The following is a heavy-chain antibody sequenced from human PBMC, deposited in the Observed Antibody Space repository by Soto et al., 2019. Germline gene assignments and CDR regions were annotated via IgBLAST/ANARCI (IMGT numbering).Heavy chain of an antibody. CDR2: ISSTGNTI. V-gene: IGHV3-48*02. Sequence: EVQLVESGGDLVQPGGSLRLSCAASGFTFDKYSMNWVRQVPGKGLEWISYISSTGNTINYADSARGRFTISRDNAANSLYLQMDTLRDDDTAVYYCARLFISSRSFDYWGQGTPVTVSS. J-gene: IGHJ4*02. CDR3: ARLFISSRSFDY. D-gene: IGHD3-3*02. CDR1: GFTFDKYS.